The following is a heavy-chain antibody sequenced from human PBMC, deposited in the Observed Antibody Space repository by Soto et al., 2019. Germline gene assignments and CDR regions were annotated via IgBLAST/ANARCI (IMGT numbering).Heavy chain of an antibody. J-gene: IGHJ6*02. CDR1: GGSISSSSYY. D-gene: IGHD3-3*02. V-gene: IGHV4-39*01. CDR3: ARLRLALAAPFFYYYYYGMDV. CDR2: IYYSGST. Sequence: NPSETLSFTCTVSGGSISSSSYYWGWIRQPPGKGLEWIGSIYYSGSTYYNPSLKSRVTISVDTSKNQFSLKLSSVTAADTAVYYCARLRLALAAPFFYYYYYGMDVWGQGTTVTVSS.